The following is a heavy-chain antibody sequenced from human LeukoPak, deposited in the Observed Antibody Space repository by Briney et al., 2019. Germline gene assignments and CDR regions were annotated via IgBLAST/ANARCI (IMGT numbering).Heavy chain of an antibody. V-gene: IGHV4-34*01. CDR1: GGSFSGYY. J-gene: IGHJ4*02. CDR3: ARGRQNYDFWSGYSSFDY. Sequence: KPSETLSLTCAVYGGSFSGYYWSWIRQPPGKGLEWIGEINHSGSTNYNPSLKSRVTISVDTSKNQFSLKLSSVTAADTAVYYCARGRQNYDFWSGYSSFDYWGQGTLVTVSS. CDR2: INHSGST. D-gene: IGHD3-3*01.